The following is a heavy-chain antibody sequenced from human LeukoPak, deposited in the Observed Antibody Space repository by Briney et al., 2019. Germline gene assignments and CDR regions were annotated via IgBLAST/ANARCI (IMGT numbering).Heavy chain of an antibody. Sequence: GSLRLSCAASGFTFSSYGMHWVRPAPGKGLEWVAFIRYDGSNKYYADSVKGRFTISRDNSKNTLYLQMNSLRAEDTAVYYCAKERDTAMVTIDYWGQGTLVTVSS. V-gene: IGHV3-30*02. CDR3: AKERDTAMVTIDY. D-gene: IGHD5-18*01. J-gene: IGHJ4*02. CDR1: GFTFSSYG. CDR2: IRYDGSNK.